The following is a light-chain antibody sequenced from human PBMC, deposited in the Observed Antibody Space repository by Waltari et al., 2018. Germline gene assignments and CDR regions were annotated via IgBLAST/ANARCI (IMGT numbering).Light chain of an antibody. CDR3: SSYTSSTTWV. CDR2: DVR. Sequence: QSALTQAASVSASPGQSIPISCPGTSSDIGPYDYVPWFQQYPGSAPKLRIYDVRNRPLGVSNRFSGSKSGITASLRISGLLAEDEAYYYCSSYTSSTTWVFGGGTKLTVL. CDR1: SSDIGPYDY. J-gene: IGLJ3*02. V-gene: IGLV2-14*01.